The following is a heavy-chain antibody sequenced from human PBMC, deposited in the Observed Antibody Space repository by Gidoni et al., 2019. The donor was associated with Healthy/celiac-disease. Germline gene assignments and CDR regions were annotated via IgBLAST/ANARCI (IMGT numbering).Heavy chain of an antibody. D-gene: IGHD3-22*01. CDR1: VFSFRRYS. CDR2: ISSSSSYI. Sequence: EVRLVESGGGLGKPGGSLIRYCAASVFSFRRYSLNWVRQVPGKGLEWVSSISSSSSYIYYADSVKGRFTISRDNAKNSLYLQMNSLRAEDTAVYYCARGYYDSSGYYQGSTVRYFDYWGQGTLVTVSS. V-gene: IGHV3-21*01. CDR3: ARGYYDSSGYYQGSTVRYFDY. J-gene: IGHJ4*02.